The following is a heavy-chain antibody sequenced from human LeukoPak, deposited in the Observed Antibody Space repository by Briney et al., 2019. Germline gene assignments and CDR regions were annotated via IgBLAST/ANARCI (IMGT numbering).Heavy chain of an antibody. CDR3: ARVPGTTVTYVWSQYYYYYGMDV. Sequence: ASVKASCKASGYTFTSYDINWVRQATGQGLEWMGWMNPNSGNTGYAQKFQGRVTMTRNTSISTAYMELSSLRSEDTAVYYCARVPGTTVTYVWSQYYYYYGMDVWGQGTTVTVSS. CDR2: MNPNSGNT. J-gene: IGHJ6*02. V-gene: IGHV1-8*01. CDR1: GYTFTSYD. D-gene: IGHD4-17*01.